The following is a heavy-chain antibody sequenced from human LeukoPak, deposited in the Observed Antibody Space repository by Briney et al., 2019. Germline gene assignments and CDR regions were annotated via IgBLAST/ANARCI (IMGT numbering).Heavy chain of an antibody. J-gene: IGHJ4*02. V-gene: IGHV4-39*07. CDR3: ARGHIRGSPQTWMGFAPFDY. Sequence: PSETLSLTCTVSGGSISSSSYYWGWIRQPPGKGLEWIGSIYYSGSTYYNPSLKSRVTISVDTSKNQFSLKLSSVTAADTAVYYCARGHIRGSPQTWMGFAPFDYWGQGTLVTVSS. D-gene: IGHD1-26*01. CDR2: IYYSGST. CDR1: GGSISSSSYY.